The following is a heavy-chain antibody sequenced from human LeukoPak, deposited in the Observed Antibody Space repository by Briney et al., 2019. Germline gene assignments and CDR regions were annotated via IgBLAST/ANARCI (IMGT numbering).Heavy chain of an antibody. V-gene: IGHV3-48*01. CDR3: STAKFDY. J-gene: IGHJ4*02. Sequence: GGSLRLSCAASGFTLSGYSMNWVRQAPGKGLEWVSHISIGGTIYYADSVKGRFTIFRDNAKNSVYLQMSNLRVDDTAVYYCSTAKFDYWGQGTLVTVSS. CDR1: GFTLSGYS. CDR2: ISIGGTI.